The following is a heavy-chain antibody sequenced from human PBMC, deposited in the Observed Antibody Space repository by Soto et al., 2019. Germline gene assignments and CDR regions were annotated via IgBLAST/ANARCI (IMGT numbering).Heavy chain of an antibody. CDR1: GGSITNTDW. V-gene: IGHV4-4*02. Sequence: QVQLQESGPGLVKPSGTLSLTCAVSGGSITNTDWWTWVRQPPGMGLEWVGDISLRGNTNYNPSLEGRAAISLDKSRNQFSLILNSVTAADTAVYYCASRGSSGPFWGQGTLVTVSS. CDR2: ISLRGNT. CDR3: ASRGSSGPF. D-gene: IGHD3-22*01. J-gene: IGHJ4*02.